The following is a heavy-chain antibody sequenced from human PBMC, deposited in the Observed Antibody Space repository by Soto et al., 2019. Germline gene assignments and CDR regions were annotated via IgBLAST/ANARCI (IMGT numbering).Heavy chain of an antibody. V-gene: IGHV1-46*01. J-gene: IGHJ6*02. CDR2: INPSGGST. CDR1: GYTFTSYY. D-gene: IGHD5-12*01. CDR3: ARVGAPPSIVATIYYYYYGMDV. Sequence: ASVKVSCKASGYTFTSYYMHWVRQAPGQGLEWMGIINPSGGSTSYAQKFQGRVTMTTDESTSTAYMELSSLRSEDTAVYYCARVGAPPSIVATIYYYYYGMDVWGQGTTVTVSS.